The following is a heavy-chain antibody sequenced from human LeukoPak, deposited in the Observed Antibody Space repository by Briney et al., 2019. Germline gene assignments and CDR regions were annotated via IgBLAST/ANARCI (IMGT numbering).Heavy chain of an antibody. CDR3: AGGGYDFWSGYPSRYFDY. D-gene: IGHD3-3*01. CDR1: GGTFSSYA. CDR2: IIPIFGTA. Sequence: SSVKVSCKASGGTFSSYAICWVRQAPGQGLEWMGGIIPIFGTANYAQKFQGRVTITADESTSTAYMELSSLRSEDTAVYYCAGGGYDFWSGYPSRYFDYWGQGTLVTVSS. J-gene: IGHJ4*02. V-gene: IGHV1-69*01.